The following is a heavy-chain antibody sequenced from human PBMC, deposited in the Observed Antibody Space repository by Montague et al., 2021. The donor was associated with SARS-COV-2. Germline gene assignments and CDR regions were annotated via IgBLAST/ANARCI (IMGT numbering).Heavy chain of an antibody. CDR1: GGSISISSYY. D-gene: IGHD6-13*01. Sequence: SETLSLTCTVSGGSISISSYYWGWIRQPPGKGREWIGSIYYSGSTYYNPSLKSRVTISVDTSKNQFSLKLSSVTAADTAVYYCARVGREQLVRLTGMDVWGQGPTVTVSS. J-gene: IGHJ6*02. V-gene: IGHV4-39*07. CDR2: IYYSGST. CDR3: ARVGREQLVRLTGMDV.